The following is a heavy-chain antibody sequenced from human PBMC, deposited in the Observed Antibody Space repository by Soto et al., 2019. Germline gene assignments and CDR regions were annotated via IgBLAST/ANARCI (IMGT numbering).Heavy chain of an antibody. CDR1: GSIFITYG. J-gene: IGHJ4*02. CDR3: ARETAHRGDSGRPLLPENFDS. CDR2: IIPFLGKI. V-gene: IGHV1-69*06. D-gene: IGHD3-10*01. Sequence: QVQLVQSGAEMKMPGSSVKVSCKTSGSIFITYGISWVRQAPGQGLEWMGGIIPFLGKINHAQIFQDRVTMTADKATSTVYLELTDLISNDTAVYYCARETAHRGDSGRPLLPENFDSWGQGTLVTVSS.